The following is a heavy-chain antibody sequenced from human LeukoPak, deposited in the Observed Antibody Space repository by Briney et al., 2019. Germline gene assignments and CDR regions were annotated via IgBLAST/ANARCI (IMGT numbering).Heavy chain of an antibody. J-gene: IGHJ6*02. CDR2: INPSGGST. Sequence: GASVKVSCKASGYTFTSYYMHWVRQAPGQGLEWMGIINPSGGSTSYAQKFQGRVTMTRNTSISTAYMELSSLRSEDTAVYYCARGLGSGSYYNLPPYYYYGMDVWGQGTTVTVSS. V-gene: IGHV1-46*01. CDR1: GYTFTSYY. CDR3: ARGLGSGSYYNLPPYYYYGMDV. D-gene: IGHD3-10*01.